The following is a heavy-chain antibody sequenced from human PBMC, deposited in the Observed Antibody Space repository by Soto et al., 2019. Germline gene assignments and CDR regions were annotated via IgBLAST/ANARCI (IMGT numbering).Heavy chain of an antibody. CDR3: ARDAHCGGAPGCRAMDV. Sequence: QVQLVQSGAEVKKPGASVKVSCKASGYTFTSDGVSWVRQAPGQGLEWMGWISGYNGNTNYAQRFRDRVTLTTDTSTSTACMELRSLRSDDSAVYYCARDAHCGGAPGCRAMDVWGQGTTITVSS. D-gene: IGHD2-21*01. J-gene: IGHJ6*02. V-gene: IGHV1-18*04. CDR2: ISGYNGNT. CDR1: GYTFTSDG.